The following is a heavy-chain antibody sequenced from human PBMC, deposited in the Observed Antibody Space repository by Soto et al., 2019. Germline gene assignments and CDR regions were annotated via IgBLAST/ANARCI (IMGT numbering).Heavy chain of an antibody. CDR1: GLTFSSYW. Sequence: GDSLRLSCAASGLTFSSYWMSWVRQAPGKGLEWVANIKQDGSEKYYVDSVKGRFTISRDNAKNSLYLQMNSLRAEDTAVYYCARDTPPHXYYDFWSGFSDYYGMDVWGQGTTVTVSS. D-gene: IGHD3-3*01. V-gene: IGHV3-7*01. CDR3: ARDTPPHXYYDFWSGFSDYYGMDV. CDR2: IKQDGSEK. J-gene: IGHJ6*01.